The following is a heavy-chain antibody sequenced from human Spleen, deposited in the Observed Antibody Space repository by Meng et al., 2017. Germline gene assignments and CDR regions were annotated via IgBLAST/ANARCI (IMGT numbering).Heavy chain of an antibody. Sequence: GESLKISCAASGFTVSSNEMTWVRQAPGKGLEWVSSISGDSTFYADSGKGRFTISRDNSKNTLHLQMNSLRAEDTAVYYCARDYYGSGGYYYFDYWGQGTLVTVSS. V-gene: IGHV3-38-3*01. CDR2: ISGDST. CDR3: ARDYYGSGGYYYFDY. J-gene: IGHJ4*02. D-gene: IGHD3-10*01. CDR1: GFTVSSNE.